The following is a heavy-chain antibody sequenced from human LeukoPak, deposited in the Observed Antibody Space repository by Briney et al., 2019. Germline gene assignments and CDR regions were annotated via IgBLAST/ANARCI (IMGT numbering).Heavy chain of an antibody. CDR3: ARDRALVAWGAFDI. CDR2: IYYSGST. Sequence: SQTLSLTYTVSGGSISSGDYYWSWIRQPPGKGLEWIGYIYYSGSTYYNPSLKSRVTISVDTSKNQFSLKLSSVTAADTAVYYCARDRALVAWGAFDIWGQGTMVTVSS. CDR1: GGSISSGDYY. J-gene: IGHJ3*02. V-gene: IGHV4-30-4*01. D-gene: IGHD2-2*01.